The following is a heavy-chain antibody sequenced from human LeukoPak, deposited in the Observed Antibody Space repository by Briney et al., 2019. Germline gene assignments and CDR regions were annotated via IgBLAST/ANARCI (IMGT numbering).Heavy chain of an antibody. J-gene: IGHJ4*02. V-gene: IGHV3-30*04. CDR1: RFTFSSYA. D-gene: IGHD2-15*01. CDR3: AGAVGYCSGGSCSTGYFDY. CDR2: ISYDERNK. Sequence: GRSLRLSCAASRFTFSSYAMNWVRQAPGKGLEWVAVISYDERNKYYADFAKGRFTISRDNSKNTLYLQMNSLRAEDTAVYYCAGAVGYCSGGSCSTGYFDYWGQGTLVTVSS.